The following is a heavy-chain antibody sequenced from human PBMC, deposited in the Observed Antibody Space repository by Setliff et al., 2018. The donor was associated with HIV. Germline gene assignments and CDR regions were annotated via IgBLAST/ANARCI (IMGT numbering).Heavy chain of an antibody. V-gene: IGHV4-34*01. J-gene: IGHJ6*02. CDR3: ARGSSCSSSSCYLYYYYYYGVDV. CDR2: ITDGGDT. CDR1: GGSLDNYY. Sequence: PSETLSLTCAVYGGSLDNYYWTWIRQPPGRGLEWIGEITDGGDTAYNSSLQSRLTMSLDTSKKQFALKLHSMTAADTAVYYCARGSSCSSSSCYLYYYYYYGVDVWGPGTAVTVSS. D-gene: IGHD2-2*01.